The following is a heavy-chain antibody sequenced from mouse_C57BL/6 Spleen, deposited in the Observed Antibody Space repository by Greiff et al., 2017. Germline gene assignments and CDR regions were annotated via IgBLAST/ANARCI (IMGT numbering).Heavy chain of an antibody. D-gene: IGHD1-1*01. Sequence: QVQLQQSGAELMHPGASVKLSSKLTASTFPGSWIALLKQRLGHGFEWIGEILPGSGSTNYNEQFKGKATFTADTSSNTAYMQLSSLTTEDSAIYYCARLLYGSSYPFAYWGQGTLVTVSA. CDR3: ARLLYGSSYPFAY. J-gene: IGHJ3*01. V-gene: IGHV1-9*01. CDR1: ASTFPGSW. CDR2: ILPGSGST.